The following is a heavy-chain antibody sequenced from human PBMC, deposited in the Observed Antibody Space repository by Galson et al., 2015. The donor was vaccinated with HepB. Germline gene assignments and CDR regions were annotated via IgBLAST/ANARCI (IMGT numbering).Heavy chain of an antibody. CDR2: ISYDGSNK. D-gene: IGHD2-15*01. Sequence: LRLSCAASGFSFSSYAMHWVRQAPGKGLEWVAVISYDGSNKYYADSVKGRFTISRDNAKNTLYLQMNSLRAEDTAVYYCARTSGHFDYWGHGTLVTVSS. J-gene: IGHJ4*01. CDR1: GFSFSSYA. CDR3: ARTSGHFDY. V-gene: IGHV3-30*04.